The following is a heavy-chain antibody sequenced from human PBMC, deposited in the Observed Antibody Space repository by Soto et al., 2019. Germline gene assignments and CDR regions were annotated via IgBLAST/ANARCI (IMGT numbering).Heavy chain of an antibody. Sequence: EVQLVESGGGLVQPGGSLRLSCAASGFTFSDHYMDWVRQAPGKGLEWVGRTKNKANSYTTQYAASVKGRFTISRDDSKNSLYLQMNSLKTEDTAVYYCGRVRPCGLSGVRCYSRVIDYWGQGTLVTVSS. V-gene: IGHV3-72*01. CDR2: TKNKANSYTT. CDR3: GRVRPCGLSGVRCYSRVIDY. J-gene: IGHJ4*02. CDR1: GFTFSDHY. D-gene: IGHD2-15*01.